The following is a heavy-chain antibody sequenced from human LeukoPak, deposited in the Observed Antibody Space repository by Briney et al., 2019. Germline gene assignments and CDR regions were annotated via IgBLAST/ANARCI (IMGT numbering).Heavy chain of an antibody. J-gene: IGHJ5*02. CDR2: INHGGST. CDR3: ARGPLRSGYYRPNWFDP. D-gene: IGHD3-3*01. V-gene: IGHV4-34*01. CDR1: GGSFSGYY. Sequence: SETLSLTCAVYGGSFSGYYWSWIRQPPGKGLEWIGEINHGGSTNYNPSLKSRVTISVDTSKNQFSLKLSSVTAADTAVYYCARGPLRSGYYRPNWFDPWGQGTLVTVSS.